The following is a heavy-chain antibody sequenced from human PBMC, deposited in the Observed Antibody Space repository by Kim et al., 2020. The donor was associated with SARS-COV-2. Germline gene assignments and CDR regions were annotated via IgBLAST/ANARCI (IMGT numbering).Heavy chain of an antibody. J-gene: IGHJ6*01. CDR3: ARVPFYGSGSDARVDDYG. Sequence: SETLSLTCTVSGGSISSYYWSWIRQPQGKGLEWIGYIYYSGSTNYNPSLKSPITISGDTSKNQFSLKLTSVTAADTAVYYCARVPFYGSGSDARVDDYG. CDR2: IYYSGST. D-gene: IGHD3-10*01. V-gene: IGHV4-59*01. CDR1: GGSISSYY.